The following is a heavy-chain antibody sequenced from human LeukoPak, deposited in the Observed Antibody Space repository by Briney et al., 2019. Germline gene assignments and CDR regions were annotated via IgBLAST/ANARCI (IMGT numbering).Heavy chain of an antibody. D-gene: IGHD2-2*01. CDR3: ARHSSYGHFDY. V-gene: IGHV4-59*08. CDR2: IYYSGST. Sequence: SETLSLTCTVSGGSISSYYWSWIRQPPGKELEWIGYIYYSGSTNYNPSLQSRVAISVDTSKNQFSLKLSSVTAADTAVYYRARHSSYGHFDYWGQGTLVTVSS. J-gene: IGHJ4*02. CDR1: GGSISSYY.